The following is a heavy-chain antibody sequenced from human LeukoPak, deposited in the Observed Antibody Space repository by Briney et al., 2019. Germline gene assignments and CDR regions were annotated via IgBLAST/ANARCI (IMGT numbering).Heavy chain of an antibody. CDR3: ARGQRGGYCSGGSCLDY. V-gene: IGHV3-74*01. Sequence: PGGSLRLSCAASGFTFSSYWMHWVRHAPGKGLVWVSRINSDESSTNYADSVKGRFTISRDNAKNMLYLQMNSLRAEDTAVYYCARGQRGGYCSGGSCLDYWGQGTLVTVSS. CDR1: GFTFSSYW. CDR2: INSDESST. J-gene: IGHJ4*02. D-gene: IGHD2-15*01.